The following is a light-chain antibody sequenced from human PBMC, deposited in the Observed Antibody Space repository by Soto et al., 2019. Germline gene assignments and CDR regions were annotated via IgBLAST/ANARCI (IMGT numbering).Light chain of an antibody. CDR2: GAS. V-gene: IGKV3-15*01. CDR1: QNVLSN. CDR3: QQYGSSPWT. Sequence: EIVMTQSPATLSVSPGERATLSCRASQNVLSNLAWYQQKPGQAPRLLIYGASTRATGLPARFSGSGSGTQFTLTISSLQSEDFAVYHCQQYGSSPWTFGQGTKVEIK. J-gene: IGKJ1*01.